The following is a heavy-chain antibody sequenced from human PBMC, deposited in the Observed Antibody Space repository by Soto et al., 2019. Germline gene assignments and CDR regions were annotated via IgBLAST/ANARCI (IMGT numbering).Heavy chain of an antibody. Sequence: QVQLVESGGGVVQPGRSLRLSCAASGFTFSSYGMHWVRQAPGKGLEWVAVISYDGSNKYYADSVKGRFTISRDNSKNTLYLQMNSLRAEDTAVYYCAKDHTGWFDPWGQGTLVTVSS. V-gene: IGHV3-30*18. J-gene: IGHJ5*02. CDR2: ISYDGSNK. CDR3: AKDHTGWFDP. CDR1: GFTFSSYG.